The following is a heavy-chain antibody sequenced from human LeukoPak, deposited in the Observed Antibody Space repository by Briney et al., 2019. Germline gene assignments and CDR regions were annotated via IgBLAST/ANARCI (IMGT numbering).Heavy chain of an antibody. CDR1: GGSFSGYY. J-gene: IGHJ6*02. D-gene: IGHD3-3*01. CDR3: ARETTYYDFWSGNYGMDV. V-gene: IGHV4-34*01. CDR2: INHSGST. Sequence: SETLSLTCAVYGGSFSGYYWSWIRQPPGKGLEWIGEINHSGSTNYNPSLKSRVTISVDTSKNQFSLKLSSVTAADTAVYYCARETTYYDFWSGNYGMDVWGQGTTVTVSS.